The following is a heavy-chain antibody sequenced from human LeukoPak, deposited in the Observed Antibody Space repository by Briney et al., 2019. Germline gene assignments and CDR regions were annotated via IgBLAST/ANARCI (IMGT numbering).Heavy chain of an antibody. CDR2: IVVGSGNT. CDR1: GFTFTSSA. Sequence: GASVKVSCKASGFTFTSSAVQWVRQARGQRLEWIGWIVVGSGNTNYPQKFQERVTITRDMSTSTAYMELSSLRSEDTAVYYCAATPPNYDFWSGGFDYWGQGTLVTVSS. CDR3: AATPPNYDFWSGGFDY. V-gene: IGHV1-58*01. D-gene: IGHD3-3*01. J-gene: IGHJ4*02.